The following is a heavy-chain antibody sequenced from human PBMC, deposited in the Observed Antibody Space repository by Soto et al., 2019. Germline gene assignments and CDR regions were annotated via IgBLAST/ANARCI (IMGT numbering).Heavy chain of an antibody. D-gene: IGHD6-13*01. V-gene: IGHV4-59*01. CDR2: IYYSGST. CDR1: GGSISSYY. J-gene: IGHJ5*02. CDR3: ARIRGSWSPGWFDP. Sequence: SETLSLTCTVSGGSISSYYWSWIRQPPGKGLEWIGYIYYSGSTNYNPSLKSRVTISVDTSKNQFSLKLSSVTAADTAVYYCARIRGSWSPGWFDPWGQGTLVTVSS.